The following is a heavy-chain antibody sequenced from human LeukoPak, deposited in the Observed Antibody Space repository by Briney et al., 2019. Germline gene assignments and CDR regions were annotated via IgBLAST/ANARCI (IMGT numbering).Heavy chain of an antibody. V-gene: IGHV4-38-2*02. Sequence: SETLSLTCTVSGYSISSGYYWGWVRQPPGKGLEWIGSIYHSGSTYYNPSLKSRVTISVDTSKNQFSLKLSSVTAADTAVYYCARETDLYYYDSSDHDAFDIWGQGTMVTVSS. CDR3: ARETDLYYYDSSDHDAFDI. CDR1: GYSISSGYY. D-gene: IGHD3-22*01. CDR2: IYHSGST. J-gene: IGHJ3*02.